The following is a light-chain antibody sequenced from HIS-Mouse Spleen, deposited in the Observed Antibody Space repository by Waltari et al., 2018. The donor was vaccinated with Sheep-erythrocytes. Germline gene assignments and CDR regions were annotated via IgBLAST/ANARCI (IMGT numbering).Light chain of an antibody. Sequence: QSALTQPASVSGSPGQSITISCTGTSSDVGIYNLVSWYQQHLGKAPKPMIYEGSKRPSGVSNRFSGSKSGKTASLTIAGLQAEDEADYYCCSYAGSSTPWVFGGGTKLTVL. CDR1: SSDVGIYNL. V-gene: IGLV2-23*01. CDR2: EGS. J-gene: IGLJ3*02. CDR3: CSYAGSSTPWV.